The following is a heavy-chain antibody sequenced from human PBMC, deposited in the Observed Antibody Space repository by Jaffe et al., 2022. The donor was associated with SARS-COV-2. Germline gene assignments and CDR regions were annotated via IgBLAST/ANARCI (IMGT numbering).Heavy chain of an antibody. V-gene: IGHV3-11*01. CDR1: GFTFSDYY. Sequence: QVQLVESGGGLVKPGGSLRLSCAASGFTFSDYYMSWIRQAPGKGLEWVSYISSSGSTIYYADSVKGRFTISRDNAKNSLYLQMNSLRAEDTAVYYCATDQNWNDVSENYYGMDVWGQGTTVTVSS. CDR2: ISSSGSTI. D-gene: IGHD1-1*01. CDR3: ATDQNWNDVSENYYGMDV. J-gene: IGHJ6*02.